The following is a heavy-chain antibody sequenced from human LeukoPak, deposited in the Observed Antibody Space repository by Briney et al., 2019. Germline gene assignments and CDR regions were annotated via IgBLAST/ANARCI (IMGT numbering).Heavy chain of an antibody. CDR1: GLTFSRYW. CDR3: ARGNWNYE. D-gene: IGHD1-7*01. Sequence: GGSLRLSCAASGLTFSRYWMSWVRQAPGKGLEWVANIKQDGSEKYYVDSVKGRFTISRDNAKNSLYLQMNSLRAEDTAVYYCARGNWNYEWGQGTMVTVSS. CDR2: IKQDGSEK. J-gene: IGHJ4*02. V-gene: IGHV3-7*01.